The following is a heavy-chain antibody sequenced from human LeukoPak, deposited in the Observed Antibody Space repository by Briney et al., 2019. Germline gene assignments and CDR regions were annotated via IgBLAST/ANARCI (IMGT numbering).Heavy chain of an antibody. Sequence: PSETLSLTCTVSGGSTSSRGYYWSWIRQPPGKGLEWIGYIYYSGSAFYNPSLETRLTISVDTSKNQFSLKLSSMTAADTAVYYCARGIDSSNYYLYFDLWGRGTLVTVSS. J-gene: IGHJ2*01. CDR2: IYYSGSA. CDR3: ARGIDSSNYYLYFDL. CDR1: GGSTSSRGYY. D-gene: IGHD3-22*01. V-gene: IGHV4-31*03.